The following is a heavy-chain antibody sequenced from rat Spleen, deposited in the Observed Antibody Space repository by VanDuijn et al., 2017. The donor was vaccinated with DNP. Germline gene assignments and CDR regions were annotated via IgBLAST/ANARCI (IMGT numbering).Heavy chain of an antibody. Sequence: EVQLVESGGGPVQPGRSLKLSCVASGFIFSNYWMTWIRQAPGRGLEWVASITNTGGNIYYPDSVKGRFTISRDNAQNTLYLQMDSLRSEDTATYYCATSESAGFVYWGQGTLVTVSS. D-gene: IGHD3-7*01. CDR3: ATSESAGFVY. CDR1: GFIFSNYW. V-gene: IGHV5-31*01. CDR2: ITNTGGNI. J-gene: IGHJ3*01.